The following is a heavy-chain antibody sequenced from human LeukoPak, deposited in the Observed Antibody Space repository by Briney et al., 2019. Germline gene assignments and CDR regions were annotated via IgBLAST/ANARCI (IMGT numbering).Heavy chain of an antibody. D-gene: IGHD3-10*01. CDR2: ISWNGGSI. Sequence: GGSLRLSCAASGFTFDDYDMHWVRQAPGKGLEWVSGISWNGGSIGYADSVKGRFTISRDNAKNSLYLQMNSLRVEDSALYYCAKNGDSRAYYFFYMDVWGKGTTVTVSS. CDR1: GFTFDDYD. CDR3: AKNGDSRAYYFFYMDV. V-gene: IGHV3-9*01. J-gene: IGHJ6*03.